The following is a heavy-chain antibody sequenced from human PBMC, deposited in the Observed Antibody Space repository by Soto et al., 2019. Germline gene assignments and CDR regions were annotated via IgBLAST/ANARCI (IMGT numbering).Heavy chain of an antibody. CDR1: GDSFNDYY. CDR3: AREIGGATAKLDYYYFYMDV. D-gene: IGHD3-16*01. V-gene: IGHV1-2*02. J-gene: IGHJ6*03. Sequence: ASVKVSCKTSGDSFNDYYIHWVRQAPGQGLEWMGWINPNGGVTKYAQKFQGRVTVTRDTSIRTVYLELSSLRSDDTAVYYCAREIGGATAKLDYYYFYMDVWGKGTTVTVSS. CDR2: INPNGGVT.